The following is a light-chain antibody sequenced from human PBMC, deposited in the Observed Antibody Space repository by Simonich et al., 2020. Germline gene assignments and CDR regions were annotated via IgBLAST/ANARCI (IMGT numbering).Light chain of an antibody. CDR3: QQYGSSPWT. Sequence: EIVMTQSPATLSLSPGERATLSCRASQSVSSSYLAWYQQKPGQAPRLLIYGASSRATCIPDRFMGSGSGTDFTLTISRLEPEDFAVYYCQQYGSSPWTFGQGTKVEIK. CDR1: QSVSSSY. CDR2: GAS. V-gene: IGKV3-20*01. J-gene: IGKJ1*01.